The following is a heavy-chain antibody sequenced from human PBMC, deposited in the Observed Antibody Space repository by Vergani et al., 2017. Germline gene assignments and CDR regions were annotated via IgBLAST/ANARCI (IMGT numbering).Heavy chain of an antibody. Sequence: EVQLVESGGGLVQPGGSLRLSCAASGFTFSSYWMHWVRQAPGKGLVWVSRINSDGSNTSYADSVKGRFTISRDNAKNTLYLQMNSLRAEDTAVYYCARGDDYGDYGVNFDYWGQGTLVTVSS. CDR1: GFTFSSYW. V-gene: IGHV3-74*01. CDR3: ARGDDYGDYGVNFDY. J-gene: IGHJ4*02. D-gene: IGHD4-17*01. CDR2: INSDGSNT.